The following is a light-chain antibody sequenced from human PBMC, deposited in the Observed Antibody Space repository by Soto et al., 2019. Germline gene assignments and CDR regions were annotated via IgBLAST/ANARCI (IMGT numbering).Light chain of an antibody. J-gene: IGLJ1*01. CDR2: DVS. V-gene: IGLV2-14*01. Sequence: QSALTQPASVSGSPGQSITISCTGTMSDVGGYNFVSWHQQHPGRAPKLMIYDVSNRPSGVSNRFSGSKSGNTASLTISGLQAEDEADYYCSSYASSSTPYVFGTGTKVTVL. CDR3: SSYASSSTPYV. CDR1: MSDVGGYNF.